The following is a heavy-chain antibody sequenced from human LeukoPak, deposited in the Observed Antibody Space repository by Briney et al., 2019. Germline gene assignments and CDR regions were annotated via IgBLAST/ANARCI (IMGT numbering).Heavy chain of an antibody. CDR1: GFTFSNAW. D-gene: IGHD3-10*01. Sequence: NPGGSLRLSCAASGFTFSNAWMSWVRQAPGKGLEWVGRIKSKTDGGTTDYAAPAKGRFTISRDDSKNTLYLQMNSLKTEDTAVYYCTGENVLLWFGDLYYYGMDVWGQGTTVTVSS. CDR3: TGENVLLWFGDLYYYGMDV. V-gene: IGHV3-15*01. CDR2: IKSKTDGGTT. J-gene: IGHJ6*02.